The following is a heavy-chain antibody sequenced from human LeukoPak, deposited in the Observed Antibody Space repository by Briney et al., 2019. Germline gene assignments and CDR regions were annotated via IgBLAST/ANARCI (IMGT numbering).Heavy chain of an antibody. Sequence: SMKVSCKVSGGTFSTYEINWVRQAPGQGLEWMGGLTPIFGTANYAQKFQGRVKITADESTSTGCMELSSLTSEDTAVYYCARPEVATTYFDFWGQGTLVTVSS. J-gene: IGHJ4*02. V-gene: IGHV1-69*01. D-gene: IGHD5-12*01. CDR3: ARPEVATTYFDF. CDR1: GGTFSTYE. CDR2: LTPIFGTA.